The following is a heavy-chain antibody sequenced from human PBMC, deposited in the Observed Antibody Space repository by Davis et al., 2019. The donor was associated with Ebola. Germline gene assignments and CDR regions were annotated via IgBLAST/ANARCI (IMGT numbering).Heavy chain of an antibody. CDR3: ARDRYSDGSGYFFEQSH. CDR1: GFTFRTSA. D-gene: IGHD3-22*01. CDR2: IIGSGGRT. J-gene: IGHJ4*02. V-gene: IGHV3-23*01. Sequence: GESLKISCAASGFTFRTSAMTWVRQAPGKGLEWVSTIIGSGGRTYYAGSVKGRFTISRDNSKNMLYLQMSSLRAEDTAVYYCARDRYSDGSGYFFEQSHWGQGTLVTVSS.